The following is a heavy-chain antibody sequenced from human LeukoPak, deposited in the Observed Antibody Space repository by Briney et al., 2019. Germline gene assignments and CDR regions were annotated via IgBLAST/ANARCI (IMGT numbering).Heavy chain of an antibody. CDR1: GGSVSSYY. V-gene: IGHV4-59*02. D-gene: IGHD3-3*01. CDR3: ARNQTSYDSWSGSRTGSHQAFDV. CDR2: IYPPGTT. Sequence: PSETLSLTCTVSGGSVSSYYWSWIRQPPGKGLEWIGYIYPPGTTNYNPSLKSRVSFSVDTSKNQFSLNLNSVTAADTAIYYCARNQTSYDSWSGSRTGSHQAFDVWGQGRLVTVSS. J-gene: IGHJ3*01.